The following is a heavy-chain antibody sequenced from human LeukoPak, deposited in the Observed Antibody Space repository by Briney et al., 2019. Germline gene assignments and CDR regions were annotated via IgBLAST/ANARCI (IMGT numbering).Heavy chain of an antibody. J-gene: IGHJ6*03. V-gene: IGHV1-18*01. CDR3: ARDNYRSSTSCYTERYYYYMDV. CDR2: ISAYNGNT. D-gene: IGHD2-2*02. Sequence: ASVKVSCKASGYTFTSYGISWVRQAPGQGLEWMGWISAYNGNTNYAQKLQGRVTMTTDTSTSTAYMELRSLRSDDTAVYYCARDNYRSSTSCYTERYYYYMDVWGKGTTVTVSS. CDR1: GYTFTSYG.